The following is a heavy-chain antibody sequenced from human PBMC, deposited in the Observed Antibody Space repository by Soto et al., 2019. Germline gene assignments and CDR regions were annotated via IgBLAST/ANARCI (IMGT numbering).Heavy chain of an antibody. Sequence: QITLRESGPTVVKPTQTLTLTCTFSGFSLNTPGGGVGWIRQPPGKALEWVALIYWDDDKHYNPSLKRRLVSTKDSFKNQVVLTMTNVDPVDTATYYCAHLVTADDSEYFDFWGQVTLVPVSP. V-gene: IGHV2-5*02. CDR1: GFSLNTPGGG. CDR2: IYWDDDK. CDR3: AHLVTADDSEYFDF. J-gene: IGHJ4*02. D-gene: IGHD3-3*01.